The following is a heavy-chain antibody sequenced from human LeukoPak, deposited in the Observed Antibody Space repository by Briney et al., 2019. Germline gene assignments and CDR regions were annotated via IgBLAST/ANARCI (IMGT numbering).Heavy chain of an antibody. D-gene: IGHD1-14*01. CDR3: VSPVFINY. CDR2: IGSDGDST. J-gene: IGHJ4*01. CDR1: GFTFSSLG. Sequence: GGSLRLSCSASGFTFSSLGMHWVRQAPGKGLEHVSTIGSDGDSTYYADSVKGRFTISRDNSKNALYLQMTSLRPEDSAVYYCVSPVFINYWGQGTLVTVSS. V-gene: IGHV3-64D*06.